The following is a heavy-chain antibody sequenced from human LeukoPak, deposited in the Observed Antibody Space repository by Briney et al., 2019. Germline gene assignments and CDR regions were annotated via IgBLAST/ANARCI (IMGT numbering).Heavy chain of an antibody. CDR3: ARGSLRYYYDSSGYYN. CDR1: GGSISSSNYY. D-gene: IGHD3-22*01. J-gene: IGHJ4*02. Sequence: PSETLSLTCTVSGGSISSSNYYWGWIRQPPGKGLEWIGSIYYSGSTYYNPSLKSRVTISVDTSKNQFSLKLSSVTAADTAVYYCARGSLRYYYDSSGYYNWGQGTLVTVSS. CDR2: IYYSGST. V-gene: IGHV4-39*01.